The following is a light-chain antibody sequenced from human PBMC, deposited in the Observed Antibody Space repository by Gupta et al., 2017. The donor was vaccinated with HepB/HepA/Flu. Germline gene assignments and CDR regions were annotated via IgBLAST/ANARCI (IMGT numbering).Light chain of an antibody. CDR3: QYKDRSRSTYV. V-gene: IGLV1-40*01. CDR2: GYS. J-gene: IGLJ1*01. Sequence: QSVLTQPPSVSGAPGQTVTITCTGSNSNIGAGYDVHWYQQRPGPAPKLLLYGYSHRPSGVPDRFSGSKSATSAALTITGLQAEDEADYYCQYKDRSRSTYVFGSGTKVTVL. CDR1: NSNIGAGYD.